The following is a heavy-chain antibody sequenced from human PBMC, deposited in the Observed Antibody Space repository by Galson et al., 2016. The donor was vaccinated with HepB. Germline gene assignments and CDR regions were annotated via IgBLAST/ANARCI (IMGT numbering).Heavy chain of an antibody. Sequence: SLRLSCAASGFSFSRRAMNWVRQAPGKGLEWVSSISGSGDIKYSADSVKGRFTISRDNSKSTLYPQMNSLTVEVTAVYSWAKAEVVVVAAHQVWGQGTLVTVAS. CDR3: AKAEVVVVAAHQV. CDR1: GFSFSRRA. V-gene: IGHV3-23*01. D-gene: IGHD2-15*01. J-gene: IGHJ4*02. CDR2: ISGSGDIK.